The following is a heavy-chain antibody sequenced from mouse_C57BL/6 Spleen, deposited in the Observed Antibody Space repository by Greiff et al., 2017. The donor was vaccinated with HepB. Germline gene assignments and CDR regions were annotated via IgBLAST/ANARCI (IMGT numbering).Heavy chain of an antibody. V-gene: IGHV2-6*01. D-gene: IGHD2-1*01. CDR1: GFSLTSYG. Sequence: VMLVESGPGLVAPSQSLSITCTVSGFSLTSYGVDWVRQSPGKGLEWQGVIWGVGSTNYNSALKSRLSISKDNSKSQVFLKMNSLQTDDTAMYYCASGGNYSWFAYWGQGTLVTVSA. CDR3: ASGGNYSWFAY. CDR2: IWGVGST. J-gene: IGHJ3*01.